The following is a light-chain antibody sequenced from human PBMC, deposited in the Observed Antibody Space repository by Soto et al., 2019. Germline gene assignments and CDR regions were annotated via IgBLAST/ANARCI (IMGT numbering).Light chain of an antibody. CDR2: EVS. J-gene: IGLJ1*01. Sequence: QSALTQPPSASGSSGQSVTISCTVTSSDVGGYNYVSWYQQHPGKAPKLMIYEVSKRPSGVPDRFSGSKSGNTASLTVSGLQAEDEADYYCSSYAGSNNYVFGTGTKVTVL. CDR1: SSDVGGYNY. V-gene: IGLV2-8*01. CDR3: SSYAGSNNYV.